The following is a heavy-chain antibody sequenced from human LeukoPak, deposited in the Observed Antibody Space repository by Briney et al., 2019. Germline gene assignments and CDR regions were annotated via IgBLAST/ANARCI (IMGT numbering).Heavy chain of an antibody. D-gene: IGHD3-3*01. Sequence: ASVKVSCKVSGYTFTNYYIHWVRQAPGQGLEWMGWIHPNSDGTNYAQKFQGRVTMTRDTSINTAYMELSRLRSDDTAIYYCARGEGTVFGVVNDWGQGTLVTVSS. CDR2: IHPNSDGT. V-gene: IGHV1-2*02. CDR1: GYTFTNYY. J-gene: IGHJ4*02. CDR3: ARGEGTVFGVVND.